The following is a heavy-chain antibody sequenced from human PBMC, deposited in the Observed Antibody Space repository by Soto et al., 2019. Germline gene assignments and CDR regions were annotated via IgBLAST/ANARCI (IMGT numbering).Heavy chain of an antibody. J-gene: IGHJ4*02. CDR3: AKDPDSSAAAVFDY. V-gene: IGHV3-30*18. CDR2: ISYDGSNK. D-gene: IGHD6-13*01. Sequence: GGSLRLSCAACGFTFSSYGMHWVRQAPGKGLEWVAVISYDGSNKYYADSVKGRFTISRDNSKNTLYLQMNSLRAEDTAVYYCAKDPDSSAAAVFDYWGQGTLVTVSS. CDR1: GFTFSSYG.